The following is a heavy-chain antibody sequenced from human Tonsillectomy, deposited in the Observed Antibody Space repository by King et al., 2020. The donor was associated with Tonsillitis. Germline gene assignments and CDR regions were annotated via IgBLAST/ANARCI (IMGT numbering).Heavy chain of an antibody. CDR3: AREDGSGSFNWFDP. V-gene: IGHV4-30-2*01. CDR1: GGSISSGDYS. D-gene: IGHD3-10*01. Sequence: QLQESGSGLVKPSETLSLTCAVSGGSISSGDYSWSWIRQPPGKGLEWIGYIYHSGSTYYNPSLKSRVTISVDRSNNPFSLKLSSVTAAETAVYYCAREDGSGSFNWFDPWGQGTLVTVSS. J-gene: IGHJ5*02. CDR2: IYHSGST.